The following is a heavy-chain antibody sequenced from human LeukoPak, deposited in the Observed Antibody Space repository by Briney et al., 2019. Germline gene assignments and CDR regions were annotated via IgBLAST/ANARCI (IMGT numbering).Heavy chain of an antibody. V-gene: IGHV3-11*04. D-gene: IGHD3-22*01. CDR3: ARESLGSYKTVVIVARGHDAFDM. Sequence: GGSLRLSCAASGFIFSDYYMSWIRQAPGKGLEWVSYISSSGSTIYYADSVKGRFTISRDNAKNSLYLQMNSLRAEDTAVYYCARESLGSYKTVVIVARGHDAFDMWGQGTMVTVSS. CDR2: ISSSGSTI. CDR1: GFIFSDYY. J-gene: IGHJ3*02.